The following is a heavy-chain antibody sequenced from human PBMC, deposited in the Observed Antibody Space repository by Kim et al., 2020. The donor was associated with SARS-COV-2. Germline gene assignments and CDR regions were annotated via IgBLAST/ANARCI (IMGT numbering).Heavy chain of an antibody. J-gene: IGHJ5*02. CDR3: ARRRDGYNS. CDR2: GSH. V-gene: IGHV4-39*01. Sequence: GSHYYNPSLMSRVTISVDTSKNQFSLKLSAVTAEDTAVYYCARRRDGYNSWGQGTLVTVSS. D-gene: IGHD5-12*01.